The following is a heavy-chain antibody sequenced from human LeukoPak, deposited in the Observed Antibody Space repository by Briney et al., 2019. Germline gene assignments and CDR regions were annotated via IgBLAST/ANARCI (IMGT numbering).Heavy chain of an antibody. CDR1: GYTFTSYS. Sequence: ASVKVSCKASGYTFTSYSITWVRQAPGQGLEWMGWISAYNGNTNYAQKLQGRVTMTTDTSTSTAYMELRSLRSDDTAVYYCARDSSSWSRTNWFDPWGQGTLVTVSS. J-gene: IGHJ5*02. V-gene: IGHV1-18*01. CDR3: ARDSSSWSRTNWFDP. D-gene: IGHD6-13*01. CDR2: ISAYNGNT.